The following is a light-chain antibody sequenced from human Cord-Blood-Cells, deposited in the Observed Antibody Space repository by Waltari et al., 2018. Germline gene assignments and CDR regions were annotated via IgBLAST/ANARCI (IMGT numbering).Light chain of an antibody. V-gene: IGLV2-23*01. CDR2: EGS. Sequence: QSALTQPASVSGSPGQSITIPCTGTSSDVGSYNLVSWYQQHPGNAPKLLIYEGSKRPSGVPNRFSGPKAGNTASLTISGFQAEDVADYYCCSYAGSSTVVFGGGTKLTVL. J-gene: IGLJ2*01. CDR1: SSDVGSYNL. CDR3: CSYAGSSTVV.